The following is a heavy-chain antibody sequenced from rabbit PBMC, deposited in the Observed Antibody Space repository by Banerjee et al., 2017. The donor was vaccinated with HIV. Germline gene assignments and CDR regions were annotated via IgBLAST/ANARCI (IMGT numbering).Heavy chain of an antibody. Sequence: QEQLEESGGDLVKPEGSLTLTCTASGFSFSSSYWICWVRQAPGKGLEWIACINTSSGNTVYASWAKGRFTISRTSSTTVTLQMTSLTAADTATYFCARDLGGSSDLWGQGTLVTVS. V-gene: IGHV1S45*01. CDR2: INTSSGNT. CDR1: GFSFSSSYW. CDR3: ARDLGGSSDL. D-gene: IGHD8-1*01. J-gene: IGHJ4*01.